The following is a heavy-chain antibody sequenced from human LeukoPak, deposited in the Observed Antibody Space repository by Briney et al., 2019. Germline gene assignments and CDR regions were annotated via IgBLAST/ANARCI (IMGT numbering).Heavy chain of an antibody. CDR2: ISGSVGST. Sequence: GGSLTLSCAASGFTFSSYAMSWVRQAPGKGLEWVSSISGSVGSTYYADSVKGRFTTSRDNSKNTLYLQMNSLRAEDTAVYYCAKGHRYCSSTSCYADDYWGQGTLVTVSS. CDR1: GFTFSSYA. J-gene: IGHJ4*02. CDR3: AKGHRYCSSTSCYADDY. V-gene: IGHV3-23*01. D-gene: IGHD2-2*01.